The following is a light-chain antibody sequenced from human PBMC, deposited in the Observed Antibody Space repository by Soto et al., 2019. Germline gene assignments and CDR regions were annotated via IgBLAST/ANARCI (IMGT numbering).Light chain of an antibody. CDR3: QQYGSSPMYT. CDR1: RSVSSSY. V-gene: IGKV3-20*01. CDR2: GAS. Sequence: IVLTQSPGTLSLSPGEGATLPCRASRSVSSSYLAWYQQKPGQAPRLLIYGASSRATGIPDRFSGSWSGTDFTLTISRLEPEDFAVYYCQQYGSSPMYTFGQGTKVDIK. J-gene: IGKJ2*01.